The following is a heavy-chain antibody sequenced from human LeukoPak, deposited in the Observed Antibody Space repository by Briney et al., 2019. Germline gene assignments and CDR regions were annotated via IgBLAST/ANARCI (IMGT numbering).Heavy chain of an antibody. CDR3: ARDLGSTGNWFDP. V-gene: IGHV1-69*06. D-gene: IGHD2-8*02. CDR2: IIPIFGTA. J-gene: IGHJ5*02. CDR1: GYTFTSYG. Sequence: SVKVSCKASGYTFTSYGISWVRQAPGQGLGWMGGIIPIFGTANYAQKFQGRVTITADKSTSTAYMELSSLRSEDTAVYYCARDLGSTGNWFDPWGQGTLVTVSS.